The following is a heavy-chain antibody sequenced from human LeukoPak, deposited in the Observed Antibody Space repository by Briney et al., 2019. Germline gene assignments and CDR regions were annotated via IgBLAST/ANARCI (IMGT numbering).Heavy chain of an antibody. J-gene: IGHJ3*02. Sequence: SETLSLTCTVSGASVNSGSHYWSWIRQHPGKGLEWIGYIYYSGSTYYNPSLKSRVTISVDTSKNQFSLKLSSVTAADTAVYYCARDLVGGLGAFDIWGQGTMVTVSS. V-gene: IGHV4-31*03. CDR2: IYYSGST. D-gene: IGHD1-26*01. CDR3: ARDLVGGLGAFDI. CDR1: GASVNSGSHY.